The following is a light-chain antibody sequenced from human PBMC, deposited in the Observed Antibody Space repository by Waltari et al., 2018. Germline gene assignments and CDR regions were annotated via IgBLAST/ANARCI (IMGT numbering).Light chain of an antibody. CDR3: QSYDTDLSGWV. Sequence: QSVLTPPPSVSGAPGQRVTISCLGSSFNTGAGYDLHWHCQLPSTAPKLLLYGNSDRPPGVPDRFSASKTCAFASLDITGLQAEDEAVYYCQSYDTDLSGWVFGGGTTVTVL. J-gene: IGLJ3*02. V-gene: IGLV1-40*01. CDR1: SFNTGAGYD. CDR2: GNS.